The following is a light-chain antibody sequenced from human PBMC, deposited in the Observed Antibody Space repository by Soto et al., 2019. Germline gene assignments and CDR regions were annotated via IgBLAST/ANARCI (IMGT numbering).Light chain of an antibody. CDR3: QQSYSTPYT. J-gene: IGKJ2*01. CDR1: QSISSS. Sequence: DIQMTQSPSSLSAAVGDRVTITCRASQSISSSLNWYQQEPGKAPKLLIYAAFNLQSGVPSRFSGSGSGTDFILTISSLQREDFATYYCQQSYSTPYTFGQGTKLEIK. CDR2: AAF. V-gene: IGKV1-39*01.